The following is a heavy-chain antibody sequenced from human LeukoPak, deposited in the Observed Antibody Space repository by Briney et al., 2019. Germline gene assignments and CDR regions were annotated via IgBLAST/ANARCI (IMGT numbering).Heavy chain of an antibody. V-gene: IGHV4-34*01. CDR1: GGSFSGYY. J-gene: IGHJ5*02. Sequence: SETLSLTCAVYGGSFSGYYWSWIRQPPGKGLEWIGEINHSGSTNYNPSLKSRVTISVDTSKNQFSLKLSSVTAADTAVYYCARAGLSHMVRGVPNWFDPWGQGTLVTVSS. CDR2: INHSGST. D-gene: IGHD3-10*01. CDR3: ARAGLSHMVRGVPNWFDP.